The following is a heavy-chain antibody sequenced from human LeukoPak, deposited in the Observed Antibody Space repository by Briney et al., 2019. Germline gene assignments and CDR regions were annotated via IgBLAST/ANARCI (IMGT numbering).Heavy chain of an antibody. V-gene: IGHV1-46*01. D-gene: IGHD5-24*01. J-gene: IGHJ5*02. CDR1: GYTFTSYY. CDR2: INPSGGST. Sequence: ASVKVSCKASGYTFTSYYMHWVRQAPGQGLGWMGIINPSGGSTSYAQKFQGRVTMTRDMSTSTDYMELSSLRSEDTAFYYCATDHSMANTAWWFDPWGQGTLVTVSS. CDR3: ATDHSMANTAWWFDP.